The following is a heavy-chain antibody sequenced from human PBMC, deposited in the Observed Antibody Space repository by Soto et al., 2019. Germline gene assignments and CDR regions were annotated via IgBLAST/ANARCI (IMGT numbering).Heavy chain of an antibody. D-gene: IGHD1-26*01. V-gene: IGHV3-30*18. Sequence: QVQLVESGGDVVQPGKSLRLSCAASGFNFGFFGMHWVRQAPGKGLEWVAFISGDGINTQYVDSLRGRFTLSRDYSRKTMYQQMNSLRDADMALYNSAKGNLSFAFDPWGLGTLVTVSS. CDR1: GFNFGFFG. CDR2: ISGDGINT. J-gene: IGHJ5*02. CDR3: AKGNLSFAFDP.